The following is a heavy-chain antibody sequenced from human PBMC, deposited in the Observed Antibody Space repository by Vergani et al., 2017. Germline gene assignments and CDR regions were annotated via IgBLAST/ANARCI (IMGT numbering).Heavy chain of an antibody. CDR1: GFTFSSYW. CDR3: ARVWDYYDSSGADGFDY. J-gene: IGHJ4*02. D-gene: IGHD3-22*01. CDR2: IKQDGSEK. V-gene: IGHV3-7*01. Sequence: VQLVESGGGVVQPGGSLRLSCAASGFTFSSYWMSWVRQAPGKGLEWVANIKQDGSEKYYVDSVKGRFTISRDNAKNSLYLQMNSLRAEDTAVYYCARVWDYYDSSGADGFDYWGQGTLVTVSS.